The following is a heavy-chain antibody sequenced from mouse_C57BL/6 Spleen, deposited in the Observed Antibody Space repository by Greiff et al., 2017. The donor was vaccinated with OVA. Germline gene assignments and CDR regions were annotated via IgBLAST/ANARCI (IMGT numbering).Heavy chain of an antibody. D-gene: IGHD1-1*01. Sequence: VQLQQSGPELVKPGASVKISCKASGYAFSSSWMNWVKQMPGKGLEWIGRIYPGDGDTNYNGKFKGKATLTADKSSSTAYMQLSSLTSEDSAVYFCAIITTVVERFDVWGTGTTVTVSS. CDR3: AIITTVVERFDV. J-gene: IGHJ1*03. CDR1: GYAFSSSW. V-gene: IGHV1-82*01. CDR2: IYPGDGDT.